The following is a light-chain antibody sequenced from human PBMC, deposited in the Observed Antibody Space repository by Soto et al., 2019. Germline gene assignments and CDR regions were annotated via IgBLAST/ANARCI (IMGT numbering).Light chain of an antibody. CDR1: QSISSY. J-gene: IGKJ4*01. CDR3: QQRYSTPA. Sequence: DIQMTQSPSSLSASVGDRVTITCRASQSISSYLNWYQQKPGKAPKLLIYAASSLQSEVPSRFSGSASGTDFTLTISSLQPEDFATYYCQQRYSTPAVGGGTKVEIK. V-gene: IGKV1-39*01. CDR2: AAS.